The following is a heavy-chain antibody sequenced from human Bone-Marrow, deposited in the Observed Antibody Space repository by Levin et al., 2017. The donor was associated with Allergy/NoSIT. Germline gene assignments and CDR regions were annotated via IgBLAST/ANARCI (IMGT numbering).Heavy chain of an antibody. V-gene: IGHV3-73*01. D-gene: IGHD2-15*01. CDR1: GFTFSVSA. CDR3: TRHTENCRGGSCYASFDY. Sequence: ASVKVSCTASGFTFSVSAVHWVRQASGKGLEWVGRIRSKANDYATAYAASVKGRFTISRDESKNTAYLQMNSLKTEDTAVYYCTRHTENCRGGSCYASFDYWGQGTLVTVSS. J-gene: IGHJ4*02. CDR2: IRSKANDYAT.